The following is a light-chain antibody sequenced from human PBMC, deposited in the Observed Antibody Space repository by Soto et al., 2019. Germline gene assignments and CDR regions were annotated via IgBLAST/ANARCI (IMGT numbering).Light chain of an antibody. J-gene: IGKJ5*01. Sequence: DIQMTQSPSSLSSSFGDRVTITCRASQGISSYLAWYQQKPGKAPKLLIYAASTLQSGVPSRFSGSGSGTDCTLTISSLKTEDFATYYCQQLNSYAITFGQGTRLEIK. V-gene: IGKV1-9*01. CDR1: QGISSY. CDR2: AAS. CDR3: QQLNSYAIT.